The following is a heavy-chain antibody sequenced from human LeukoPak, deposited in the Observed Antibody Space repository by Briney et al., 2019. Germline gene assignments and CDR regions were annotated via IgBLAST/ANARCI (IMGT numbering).Heavy chain of an antibody. CDR3: ARFPCSGDSCYSGIRAFDI. D-gene: IGHD2-15*01. J-gene: IGHJ3*02. CDR2: INDSGTT. V-gene: IGHV4-34*01. CDR1: GGSLSGYY. Sequence: PSETLSLTCAVYGGSLSGYYWNWIRQSPGKVLEWIGEINDSGTTNYNPSPKSRATISIDRSGKQFSLRLTSVTAADTAVYYCARFPCSGDSCYSGIRAFDIWGQGTTVIVSS.